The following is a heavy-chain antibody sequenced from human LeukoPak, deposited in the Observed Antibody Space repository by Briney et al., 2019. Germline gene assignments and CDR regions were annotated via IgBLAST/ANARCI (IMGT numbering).Heavy chain of an antibody. V-gene: IGHV3-53*01. CDR1: GFTVSSNY. CDR2: IYSGGST. J-gene: IGHJ4*02. Sequence: GGSLRLSCAASGFTVSSNYMSWVRQAPGKGLEWVSVIYSGGSTYYADSVKGRFTISRDNSKNTLYLQMNSLKTEDTAVYYCTGCGRIRCSLDSIDFWGQGTLVTVSS. CDR3: TGCGRIRCSLDSIDF. D-gene: IGHD1-26*01.